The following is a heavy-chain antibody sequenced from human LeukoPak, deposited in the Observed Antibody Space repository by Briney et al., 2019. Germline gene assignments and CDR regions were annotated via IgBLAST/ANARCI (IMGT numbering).Heavy chain of an antibody. Sequence: LSLTCIVSGYSISSDYYWGWIRQPPGKGLEWVTAISDDETYKFYADSVKGRFTISRDNSKNTLYLQMNSLRVEDTAIYYCTRGMLRQPPDYWGQGMLVTVSS. J-gene: IGHJ4*02. CDR1: GYSISSDY. CDR3: TRGMLRQPPDY. V-gene: IGHV3-30*03. D-gene: IGHD3-10*02. CDR2: ISDDETYK.